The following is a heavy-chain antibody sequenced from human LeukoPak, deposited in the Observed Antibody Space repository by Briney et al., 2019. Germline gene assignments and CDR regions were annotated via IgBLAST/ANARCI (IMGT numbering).Heavy chain of an antibody. D-gene: IGHD3-10*01. CDR1: GFTFSSYD. CDR2: IGTAGDT. V-gene: IGHV3-13*01. Sequence: GSLRLSCAASGFTFSSYDMHWVRQATGKGLEWVSAIGTAGDTYYPGSVKGRFTISRENAKNSLYLQMNSLRAEDTVVYYCARASYGSGLFDYWGQGTLVTVSS. CDR3: ARASYGSGLFDY. J-gene: IGHJ4*02.